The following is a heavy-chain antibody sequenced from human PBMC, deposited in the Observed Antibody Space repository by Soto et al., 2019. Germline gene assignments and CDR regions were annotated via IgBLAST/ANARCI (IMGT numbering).Heavy chain of an antibody. CDR2: IYPGDSDT. CDR3: ARTRSFTLGFYYDGMDV. D-gene: IGHD6-6*01. V-gene: IGHV5-51*01. CDR1: GYRFASYW. J-gene: IGHJ6*02. Sequence: GDSLQVCCQSSGYRFASYWIGWGRPMPGKDLEWMGIIYPGDSDTRYSPSFQGQVTISADKSLRTAYLQWTSLKASDTALYYCARTRSFTLGFYYDGMDVWGQGTTVTVSS.